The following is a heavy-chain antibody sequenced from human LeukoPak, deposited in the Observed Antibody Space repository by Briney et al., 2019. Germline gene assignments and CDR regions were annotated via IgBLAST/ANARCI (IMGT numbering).Heavy chain of an antibody. Sequence: SSETLSLTCTVSGGSIDSYYWSWIRQPPGKGLEWIGYIYYTGSTEYHPSLKSRVTISLDTSKNQFSLKLTSVTAADTAVYYCARVYQSAEYYFDYRGQGNLVSVSS. J-gene: IGHJ4*02. CDR1: GGSIDSYY. V-gene: IGHV4-59*01. D-gene: IGHD2-2*01. CDR2: IYYTGST. CDR3: ARVYQSAEYYFDY.